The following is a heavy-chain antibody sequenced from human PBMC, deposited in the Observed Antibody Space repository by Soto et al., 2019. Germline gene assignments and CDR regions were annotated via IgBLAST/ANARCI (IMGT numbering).Heavy chain of an antibody. CDR1: GFTFSSYG. Sequence: GGSLRLSCAASGFTFSSYGMHWVRQAPGKGLEWVAVIWYDGSNKYYADSVKGRFTISRDNSKNTLYLQMNSLRAEDTAVYYCATDGGIAARLSPSYYYYYYMDVWGKGTTVTVSS. CDR3: ATDGGIAARLSPSYYYYYYMDV. J-gene: IGHJ6*03. CDR2: IWYDGSNK. V-gene: IGHV3-33*01. D-gene: IGHD6-6*01.